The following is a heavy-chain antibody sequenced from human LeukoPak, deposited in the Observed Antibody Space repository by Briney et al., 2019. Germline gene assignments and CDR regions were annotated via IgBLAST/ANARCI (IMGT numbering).Heavy chain of an antibody. CDR2: INPNSGGT. V-gene: IGHV1-2*02. CDR3: AREWLVHYDSTGHDIGDY. CDR1: GYTFTGYY. J-gene: IGHJ4*02. D-gene: IGHD3-22*01. Sequence: ASVKVSCKASGYTFTGYYMHWVRQAPGQGLEWMGWINPNSGGTNYAQKFQGRVTMTRDTSISTAYMELSRLRSDDTAVYYCAREWLVHYDSTGHDIGDYWGQGTLVTVSS.